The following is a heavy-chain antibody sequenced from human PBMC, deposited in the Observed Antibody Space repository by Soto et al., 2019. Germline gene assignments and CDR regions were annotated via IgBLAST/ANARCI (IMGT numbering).Heavy chain of an antibody. CDR3: ARGVSYGSGSYYNVPDY. J-gene: IGHJ4*02. CDR1: GYTFTSYG. D-gene: IGHD3-10*01. CDR2: ISAYNGNT. V-gene: IGHV1-18*01. Sequence: QVQLVQSGAEVKKPGASVKVSCKASGYTFTSYGISWVRQAPGQGLEWIGWISAYNGNTNYAQKLQGRVTMTTDTSTSTAYMEPRSLRSDDTAVYYCARGVSYGSGSYYNVPDYWGQGTLVTVSS.